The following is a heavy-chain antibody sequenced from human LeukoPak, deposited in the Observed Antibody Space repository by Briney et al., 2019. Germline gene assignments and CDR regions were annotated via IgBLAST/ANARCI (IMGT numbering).Heavy chain of an antibody. V-gene: IGHV1-24*01. Sequence: ASVKVSCKVSGYTLTELSMHWVRQAPGKGLEWMGGFDPEDGETIYAQKFQGRVTMTRNTSISTAYMELSSLRSEDTAVYYCARGYSSSWYVFDYWGQGTLVTVSS. CDR2: FDPEDGET. CDR1: GYTLTELS. CDR3: ARGYSSSWYVFDY. J-gene: IGHJ4*02. D-gene: IGHD6-13*01.